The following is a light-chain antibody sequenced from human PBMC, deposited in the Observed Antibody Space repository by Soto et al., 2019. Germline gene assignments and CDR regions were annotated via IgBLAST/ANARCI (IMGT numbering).Light chain of an antibody. CDR3: QQYISYSEA. CDR2: KAS. Sequence: DIQMTQSPSTLSGSVGDRVTITCRASQTISSWLAWYQQKPGKAPKLLIYKASTLKSGVTSRFSGSGSGTEFTLTISSLQPDDFATYHCQQYISYSEAFGQETKMDI. J-gene: IGKJ1*01. CDR1: QTISSW. V-gene: IGKV1-5*03.